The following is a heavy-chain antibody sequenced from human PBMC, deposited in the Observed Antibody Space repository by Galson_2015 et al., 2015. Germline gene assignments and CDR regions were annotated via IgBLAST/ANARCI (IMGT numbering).Heavy chain of an antibody. CDR1: GFTFSAFR. D-gene: IGHD6-6*01. J-gene: IGHJ4*02. CDR2: ISRSSTYI. V-gene: IGHV3-21*01. CDR3: ARASTSSGAGGGDY. Sequence: SLRLSCAASGFTFSAFRMNWVRQAPGKGLEWVSSISRSSTYINYGDSVRGRFTLSRDNAKNSLYLQMNSLRDEDSAVYYFARASTSSGAGGGDYWVQGTLVTVSS.